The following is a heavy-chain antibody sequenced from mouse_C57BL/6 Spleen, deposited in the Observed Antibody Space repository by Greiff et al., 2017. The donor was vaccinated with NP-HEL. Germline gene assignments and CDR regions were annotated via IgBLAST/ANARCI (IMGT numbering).Heavy chain of an antibody. CDR3: AREDDGPFYYAMDY. J-gene: IGHJ4*01. Sequence: EVKLVESGPGLVKPSQSLSLTCSVTGYSITSGYYWNWIRQFPGNKLEWMGYISYDGSNNYNPSLKNRISITRDTSKNQFFLKLNSVTTEDTATYYCAREDDGPFYYAMDYWGQGTSVTVSS. CDR1: GYSITSGYY. CDR2: ISYDGSN. D-gene: IGHD2-3*01. V-gene: IGHV3-6*01.